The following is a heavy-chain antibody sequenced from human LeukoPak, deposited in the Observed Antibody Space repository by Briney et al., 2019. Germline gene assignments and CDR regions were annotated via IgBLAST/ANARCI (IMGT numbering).Heavy chain of an antibody. CDR3: TGSKWITNDY. J-gene: IGHJ4*02. V-gene: IGHV3-15*01. D-gene: IGHD5-12*01. Sequence: GGSLRLSCAASGFTFSEAWMGWVRQAPGKGLEWVGRIKRKRDGETTDYASPVKDRFTISRDDSKHTLYLQMNCLKIEDTAVYYCTGSKWITNDYWGQGTLVTVSS. CDR2: IKRKRDGETT. CDR1: GFTFSEAW.